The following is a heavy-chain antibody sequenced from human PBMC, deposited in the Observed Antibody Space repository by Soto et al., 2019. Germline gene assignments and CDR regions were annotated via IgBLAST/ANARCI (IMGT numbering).Heavy chain of an antibody. CDR1: GGTFTTYP. D-gene: IGHD4-17*01. J-gene: IGHJ4*02. CDR3: ARQFTDGDYQY. V-gene: IGHV1-69*01. Sequence: QVQLVQSGAEVKKPGSSAKVSCKASGGTFTTYPINWVRQAPGQGLEWMGGIIPMFGTTNYAQKFQGRVTITADESTSTAYMEPSSLRSEDTAMYYCARQFTDGDYQYWGQGTLVTVSS. CDR2: IIPMFGTT.